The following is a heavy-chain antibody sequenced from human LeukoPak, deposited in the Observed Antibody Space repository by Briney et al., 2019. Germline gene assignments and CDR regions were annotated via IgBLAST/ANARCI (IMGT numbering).Heavy chain of an antibody. CDR2: IYHSGST. CDR3: ARQLYYHDSSGYLDAFDI. J-gene: IGHJ3*02. V-gene: IGHV4-38-2*02. Sequence: SDTLSLTRTVSGYSIRRGYYWGWIRHTPGKGLEWIGSIYHSGSTYYKPSPKSPVTISGERSKNQFSLKLRSVTAGDTAVYYCARQLYYHDSSGYLDAFDIWGQGTMVTVSS. D-gene: IGHD3-22*01. CDR1: GYSIRRGYY.